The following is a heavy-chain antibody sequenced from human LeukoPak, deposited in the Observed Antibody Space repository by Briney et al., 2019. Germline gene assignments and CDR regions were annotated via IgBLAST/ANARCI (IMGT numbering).Heavy chain of an antibody. J-gene: IGHJ6*02. CDR2: IYYSGST. CDR1: GGSISSSSYY. Sequence: SETLSLTCTVSGGSISSSSYYWGWIRQPPGKGLEWIGSIYYSGSTYYNPSLKSRVTISVDTSKNQFSLKLSSVTAADTAVYYCARTYLLSYYYGMDVWGQGTTVTVSS. V-gene: IGHV4-39*07. CDR3: ARTYLLSYYYGMDV. D-gene: IGHD2-2*02.